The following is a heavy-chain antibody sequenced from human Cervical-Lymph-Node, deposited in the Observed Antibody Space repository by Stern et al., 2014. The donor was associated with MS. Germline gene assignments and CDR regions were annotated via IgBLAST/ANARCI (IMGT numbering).Heavy chain of an antibody. J-gene: IGHJ3*01. V-gene: IGHV3-74*03. CDR2: INDDGSRT. Sequence: EMQLVESGGGLVQPGGSLRLSCEASGFTFSTYWIHCVRQAPGKGLVWVSRINDDGSRTTYADSVRGRFTMSRDNAKNTLYLQMNSLRVEDTGVYFCARGWREGFDVWGPGTMVTVSS. CDR3: ARGWREGFDV. CDR1: GFTFSTYW.